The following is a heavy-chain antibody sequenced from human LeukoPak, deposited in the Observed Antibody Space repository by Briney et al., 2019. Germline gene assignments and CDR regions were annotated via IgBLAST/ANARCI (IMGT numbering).Heavy chain of an antibody. Sequence: SETLSLTCTVSGYSVNNGYYWGWIRQPPGKGLEWIGSIYHSGSTYYNPSLKSRVTISVDTSKNQFSLKLSSVTAADTAVYYCARDHPYGDKTFDYWGQGTLVTVSS. D-gene: IGHD4-23*01. CDR2: IYHSGST. J-gene: IGHJ4*02. CDR1: GYSVNNGYY. V-gene: IGHV4-38-2*02. CDR3: ARDHPYGDKTFDY.